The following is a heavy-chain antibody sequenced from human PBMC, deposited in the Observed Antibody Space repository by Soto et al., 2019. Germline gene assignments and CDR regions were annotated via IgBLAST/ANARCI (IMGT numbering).Heavy chain of an antibody. Sequence: SETLSLTCTVSGGSVTSDGDYWSWIRQSPGKGLEWIGYISNSGSTGYNPSLKTRLSMSVDRSKNQFTLRLTSVTAADTAVYFCATAGGSTYGYFDYWGQGTQVTFSS. CDR3: ATAGGSTYGYFDY. D-gene: IGHD4-17*01. V-gene: IGHV4-30-4*01. CDR1: GGSVTSDGDY. CDR2: ISNSGST. J-gene: IGHJ4*02.